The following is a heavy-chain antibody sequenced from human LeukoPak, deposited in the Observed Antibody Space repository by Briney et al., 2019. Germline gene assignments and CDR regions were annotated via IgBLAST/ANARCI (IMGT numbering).Heavy chain of an antibody. V-gene: IGHV1-69*04. Sequence: SVKVSCKASGGTFSSYAISWVRQAPGQGLEWMGRIIPILGIANYAQKFQGRVAITADKSTSTAYMELSSLRSEDTAVYYCARGLGHYYYYYMDVWGKGTTVTVSS. CDR2: IIPILGIA. CDR1: GGTFSSYA. D-gene: IGHD7-27*01. J-gene: IGHJ6*03. CDR3: ARGLGHYYYYYMDV.